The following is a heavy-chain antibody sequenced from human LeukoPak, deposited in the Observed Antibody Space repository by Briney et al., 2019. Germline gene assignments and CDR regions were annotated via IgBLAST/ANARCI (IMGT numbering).Heavy chain of an antibody. V-gene: IGHV4-39*01. CDR2: IYYSGST. CDR1: GGSISSSSSY. J-gene: IGHJ5*02. CDR3: ARHLRSSSFPRKFYWFDP. Sequence: SETLSLTCTVSGGSISSSSSYWGWIRQPPGKGLEWIGSIYYSGSTYYNPSLKSRVTISVDTSKNQFSLKLSSVTAADTAVYYCARHLRSSSFPRKFYWFDPWGQGTLVTVSS. D-gene: IGHD6-13*01.